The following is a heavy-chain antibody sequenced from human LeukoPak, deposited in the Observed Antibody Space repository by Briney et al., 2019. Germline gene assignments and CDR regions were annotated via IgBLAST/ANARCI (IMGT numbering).Heavy chain of an antibody. CDR3: ARHRGAADYFDY. D-gene: IGHD3-10*01. CDR2: IYYSGST. J-gene: IGHJ4*02. CDR1: GGSISSYY. V-gene: IGHV4-59*08. Sequence: PSETLSLTCTVSGGSISSYYWSWIRQPPGKGLEWIGYIYYSGSTNYNPSLKSRVTISVDTSKNQFSLKLSSVTAADTAVYYCARHRGAADYFDYWGQGTLVTVSS.